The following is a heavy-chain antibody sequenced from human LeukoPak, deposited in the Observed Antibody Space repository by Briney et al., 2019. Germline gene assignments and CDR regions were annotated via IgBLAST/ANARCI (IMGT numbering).Heavy chain of an antibody. J-gene: IGHJ3*02. V-gene: IGHV3-7*01. CDR1: GFTFSTHW. Sequence: GGSLRLSCAASGFTFSTHWMSWFRQAPGKGLEWVALIQKDGSDKYYVDPVKGRFTISRDNAKNSLYLQMNGLRADDTAVYYCAGDEGWTFDIWGQGTKVTVSS. CDR3: AGDEGWTFDI. D-gene: IGHD5-24*01. CDR2: IQKDGSDK.